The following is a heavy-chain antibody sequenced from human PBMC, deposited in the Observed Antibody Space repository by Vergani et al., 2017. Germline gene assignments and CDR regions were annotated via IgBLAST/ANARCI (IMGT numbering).Heavy chain of an antibody. CDR2: INAGSGNT. J-gene: IGHJ4*02. V-gene: IGHV1-3*01. D-gene: IGHD5-18*01. CDR3: ARNFYSYGFHLPRY. CDR1: GYTFTSYA. Sequence: QVQLVQSGAEVKKPGASVKVSCKASGYTFTSYAMHWVRQAPGQRLEWMGWINAGSGNTKYSQKFQGRVTITRDTSASTAYMELSSLRSEDTAVYYCARNFYSYGFHLPRYWGQGTLVTVSS.